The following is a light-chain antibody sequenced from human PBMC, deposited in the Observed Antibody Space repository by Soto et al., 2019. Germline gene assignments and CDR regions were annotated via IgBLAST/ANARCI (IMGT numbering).Light chain of an antibody. CDR1: SSDVGAYNF. J-gene: IGLJ1*01. Sequence: SVQPHPASVSWSPGHSITIACTGTSSDVGAYNFVSWYQQHPGKAPKLMIYEVIHRPSGISTRFSGSKSGNTASLTISGVQAEDEADYYCSAYTTSSTIVFGTGTKFTVL. CDR2: EVI. V-gene: IGLV2-14*01. CDR3: SAYTTSSTIV.